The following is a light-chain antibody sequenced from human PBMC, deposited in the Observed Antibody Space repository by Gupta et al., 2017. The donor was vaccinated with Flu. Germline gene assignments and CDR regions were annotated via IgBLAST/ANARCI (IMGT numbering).Light chain of an antibody. J-gene: IGKJ4*01. CDR1: QSISRY. V-gene: IGKV1-39*01. CDR3: QQSYSTPRT. CDR2: AAS. Sequence: GDRVTITCRASQSISRYLNWYQQKPGKPPKLLIYAASSLQSGVPSRFSSSGSGTDFTLTISSLQPEDFATYYCQQSYSTPRTFGGGTKVEIK.